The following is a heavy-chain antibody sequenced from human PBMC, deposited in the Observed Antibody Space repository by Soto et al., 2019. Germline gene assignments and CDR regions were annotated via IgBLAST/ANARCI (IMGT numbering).Heavy chain of an antibody. Sequence: PTETLSLTFAVHGGSFSGYDWSWIRQPPGKGLEWIGEINHSGSTNYNPSLKSRVTISVDTSKNQFSLKLSSVTAADTAVYYCARGPKVTIWFGELLISWFDPWGQGTLVT. CDR2: INHSGST. D-gene: IGHD3-10*01. CDR1: GGSFSGYD. J-gene: IGHJ5*02. CDR3: ARGPKVTIWFGELLISWFDP. V-gene: IGHV4-34*01.